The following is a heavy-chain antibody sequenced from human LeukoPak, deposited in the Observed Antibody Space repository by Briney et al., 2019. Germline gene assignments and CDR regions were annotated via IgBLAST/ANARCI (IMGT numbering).Heavy chain of an antibody. Sequence: PSQTLSLTCAISGDSFSSNSVTWNWIRQSPSRGLEWLGRTYYGSTWYNDYAVSVRGRITVNPDTSKNQFSLHLNSVTPEDTAVYYCARRLTQYDCFDPWGQGILVTVSS. CDR2: TYYGSTWYN. V-gene: IGHV6-1*01. CDR1: GDSFSSNSVT. CDR3: ARRLTQYDCFDP. J-gene: IGHJ5*02. D-gene: IGHD2-2*01.